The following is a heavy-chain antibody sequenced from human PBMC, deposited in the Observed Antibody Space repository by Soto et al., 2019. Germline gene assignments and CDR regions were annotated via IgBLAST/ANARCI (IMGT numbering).Heavy chain of an antibody. CDR3: VREGIGLYSRGSFDF. CDR2: ISGSGGSA. V-gene: IGHV3-23*01. Sequence: EVQLLESGGGLVRPGGSLRLSWAASGFTFSNYAMNWVRQAPWKGLALVSVISGSGGSAYYADSVQGRFTISRDNFKNPLYVQMNSLRAEDTVIYYCVREGIGLYSRGSFDFWVLGTMVTVSS. J-gene: IGHJ3*01. CDR1: GFTFSNYA. D-gene: IGHD6-19*01.